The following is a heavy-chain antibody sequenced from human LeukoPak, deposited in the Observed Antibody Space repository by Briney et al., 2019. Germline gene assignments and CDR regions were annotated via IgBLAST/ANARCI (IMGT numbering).Heavy chain of an antibody. CDR1: GYTFTGYY. CDR2: INPNSGGT. J-gene: IGHJ4*02. D-gene: IGHD6-6*01. V-gene: IGHV1-2*04. Sequence: ASVKVSCKASGYTFTGYYMHWVRQAPGQGLEWMGWINPNSGGTNYAQKFQGWVTMTRDTSISTAYMELSRLRSDDTAVYYCARDGEEYSSSSEYWGQGTLVTVSS. CDR3: ARDGEEYSSSSEY.